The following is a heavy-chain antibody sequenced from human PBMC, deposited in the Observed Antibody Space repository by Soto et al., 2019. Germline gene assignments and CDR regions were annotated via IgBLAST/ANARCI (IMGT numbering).Heavy chain of an antibody. J-gene: IGHJ5*02. D-gene: IGHD5-12*01. CDR2: IITYSGDT. CDR3: ARHHGPTTSEKWFDP. CDR1: GYTFFTYD. Sequence: QVHLVQSGVEVKTPGASVKVSCQASGYTFFTYDISWVRQAPGQGLEWMGWIITYSGDTKYAQKFQCRVTMTTDTSTTTAYLELRSLRSDDTAVYYCARHHGPTTSEKWFDPWGQGNLVTVSS. V-gene: IGHV1-18*01.